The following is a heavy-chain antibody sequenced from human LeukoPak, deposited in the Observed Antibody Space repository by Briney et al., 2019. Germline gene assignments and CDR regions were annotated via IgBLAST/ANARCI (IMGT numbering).Heavy chain of an antibody. CDR3: ARVPYSTRYYMDV. V-gene: IGHV4-4*07. J-gene: IGHJ6*03. CDR1: GDSISSYY. CDR2: IYIDGST. D-gene: IGHD6-13*01. Sequence: SETLALTCNVSGDSISSYYWSWIRQPAGKGLEWIGRIYIDGSTTYNPSLKSRFTMSVDTSKSQFSLRLTSVTAADTAVYYCARVPYSTRYYMDVWGKGTTVTVSS.